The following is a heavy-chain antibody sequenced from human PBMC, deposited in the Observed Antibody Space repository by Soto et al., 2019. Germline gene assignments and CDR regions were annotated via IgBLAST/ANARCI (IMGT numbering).Heavy chain of an antibody. CDR2: ISYDGSNK. D-gene: IGHD2-8*02. Sequence: PGGSLRLSWAASGFTFSSYGMHWVRQAPGKGLEWVAVISYDGSNKYYADSVKGRFTISRDNSKNTLYLQMNSLRAEDTAVYYCAKLAGVTGFHYAFDIWRQVTTVTASS. V-gene: IGHV3-30*18. CDR3: AKLAGVTGFHYAFDI. J-gene: IGHJ3*02. CDR1: GFTFSSYG.